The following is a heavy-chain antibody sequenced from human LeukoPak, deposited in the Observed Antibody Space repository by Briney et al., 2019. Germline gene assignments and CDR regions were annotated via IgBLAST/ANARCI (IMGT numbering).Heavy chain of an antibody. Sequence: KPSETLSLTCTVSGGSISSSSYYWGWIRQPPGKGLEWIGSIYYSGSTYYNPSLKSRVTISVDTSKNQFSLKLSSVTAADTAVYYCARHAVPHDYGGKGGDFDYWGQGTLVTVSS. CDR3: ARHAVPHDYGGKGGDFDY. CDR1: GGSISSSSYY. CDR2: IYYSGST. D-gene: IGHD4-23*01. V-gene: IGHV4-39*01. J-gene: IGHJ4*02.